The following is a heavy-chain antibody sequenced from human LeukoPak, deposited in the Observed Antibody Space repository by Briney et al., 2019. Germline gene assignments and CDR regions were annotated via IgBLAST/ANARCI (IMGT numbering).Heavy chain of an antibody. D-gene: IGHD3-9*01. CDR2: IYYSGST. CDR1: GGSISSSSYY. J-gene: IGHJ4*02. V-gene: IGHV4-39*07. CDR3: ARGILTGLDYFDY. Sequence: SETLSLTCTVSGGSISSSSYYWGWIRQPPGKVLEWIGSIYYSGSTYYNPSLKSRVTISVDTSKNQFSLKLSSVTAADTAVYYCARGILTGLDYFDYWGQGTLVTVSS.